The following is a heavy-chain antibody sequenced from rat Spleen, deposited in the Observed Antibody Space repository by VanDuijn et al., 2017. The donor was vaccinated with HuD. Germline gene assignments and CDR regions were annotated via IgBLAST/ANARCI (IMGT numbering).Heavy chain of an antibody. V-gene: IGHV5-35*01. CDR3: TGSYPNWCAY. Sequence: EVQLVESGGGLVQPGSPLKLSCAASGFTFSSNWLNWIRQAPGKGLEWVASLTPDGSTTYYPDKVKGRFVISKDDANNTGYLLMTSLRSEDTAIYFCTGSYPNWCAYWGQGTLVTVSS. J-gene: IGHJ3*01. CDR1: GFTFSSNW. CDR2: LTPDGSTT. D-gene: IGHD1-2*01.